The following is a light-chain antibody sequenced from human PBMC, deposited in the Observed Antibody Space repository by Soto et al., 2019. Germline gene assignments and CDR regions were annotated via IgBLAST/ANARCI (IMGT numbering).Light chain of an antibody. CDR1: RDVRSN. CDR2: DAP. V-gene: IGKV3-11*01. CDR3: QHRSDWQFT. J-gene: IGKJ3*01. Sequence: EIVLTQSPATLSLSPGERATLSCRASRDVRSNIAWYQQKPAQAPRLLIFDAPNRATGIPARFSGSGSGTDFTLTISSLQPEDFAVYYCQHRSDWQFTFGPGTKVDIK.